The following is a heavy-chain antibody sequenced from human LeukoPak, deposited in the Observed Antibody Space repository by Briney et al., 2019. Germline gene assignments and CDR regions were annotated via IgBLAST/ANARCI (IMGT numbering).Heavy chain of an antibody. V-gene: IGHV1-69*05. CDR2: IIPIFGTA. Sequence: ASVKVSCKASGGTFSSYAISWVRQAPGQGLEWMGRIIPIFGTANYAQKFQGRVTITTDESTSTAYMELSSLRPEDTAVYYCASYSSGWSYYYYMDVWGKGTTVTVSS. D-gene: IGHD6-19*01. J-gene: IGHJ6*03. CDR3: ASYSSGWSYYYYMDV. CDR1: GGTFSSYA.